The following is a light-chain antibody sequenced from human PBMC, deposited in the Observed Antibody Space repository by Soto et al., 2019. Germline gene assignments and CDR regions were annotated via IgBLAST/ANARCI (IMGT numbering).Light chain of an antibody. CDR3: QHFNNWPYT. CDR2: TAS. J-gene: IGKJ2*01. Sequence: EIVMTQSPATLSVSPGERATLSCRASQSVNSNLAWYQQKPGQAPRLLIYTASTRATGIPARFSGSGSGTEFTLTISSLQSEDFAVYYCQHFNNWPYTFGQGTKVDI. V-gene: IGKV3-15*01. CDR1: QSVNSN.